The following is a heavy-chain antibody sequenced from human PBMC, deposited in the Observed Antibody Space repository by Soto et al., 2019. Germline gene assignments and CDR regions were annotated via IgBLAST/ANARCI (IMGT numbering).Heavy chain of an antibody. CDR1: GYSFTSYW. J-gene: IGHJ4*02. CDR3: ARHAAYYYDSSDDY. D-gene: IGHD3-22*01. Sequence: PRESLKISCKGSGYSFTSYWITWVRQMPGKGLEWMGRIYPSDSYTNYSPSFQGHVTISADKSISTAYLQWSSLKASDTAMYYCARHAAYYYDSSDDYWGQGTLVTVSS. CDR2: IYPSDSYT. V-gene: IGHV5-10-1*01.